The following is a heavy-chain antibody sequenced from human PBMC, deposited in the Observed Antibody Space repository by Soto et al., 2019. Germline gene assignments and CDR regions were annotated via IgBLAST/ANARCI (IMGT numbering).Heavy chain of an antibody. Sequence: SETLSLTCTVSGGSISSYYWSWIRQPPGKGLEWIGYIYYSGSTNYNPSLKSRVTISVDTSKNQFSLKLSSVTAADTAVYYCARDGKLELRAFDIWGQGTMVTVPS. CDR3: ARDGKLELRAFDI. J-gene: IGHJ3*02. CDR1: GGSISSYY. V-gene: IGHV4-59*01. CDR2: IYYSGST. D-gene: IGHD1-7*01.